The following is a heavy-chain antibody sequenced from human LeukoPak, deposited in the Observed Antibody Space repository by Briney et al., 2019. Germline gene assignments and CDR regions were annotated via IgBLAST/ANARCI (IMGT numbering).Heavy chain of an antibody. CDR3: ARGTYYDSSDYTD. Sequence: SETLSLTCNVSGGSISSSSYYWGWIRQPPGKGLEWIGSIYYSGSTYYNPSLKSRVTISVDTSKNQFSLKLSSVTAADTAVYYCARGTYYDSSDYTDWGQGTPVTVSS. CDR1: GGSISSSSYY. J-gene: IGHJ4*02. CDR2: IYYSGST. D-gene: IGHD3-22*01. V-gene: IGHV4-39*07.